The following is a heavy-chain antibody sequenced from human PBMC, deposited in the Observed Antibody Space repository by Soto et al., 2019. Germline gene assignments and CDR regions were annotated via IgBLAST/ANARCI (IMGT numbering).Heavy chain of an antibody. V-gene: IGHV4-39*01. Sequence: PSETLSLTCAVSGGSISSGNWWSWVRQSPGKGLEWIGSIYYSGSTYYNPSLKSRVTISVDTSKNQFSLKLSSVTAADTAVYYCARRGKVATTNFDYWGQGTLVTVSS. CDR3: ARRGKVATTNFDY. CDR1: GGSISSGNW. J-gene: IGHJ4*02. CDR2: IYYSGST. D-gene: IGHD5-12*01.